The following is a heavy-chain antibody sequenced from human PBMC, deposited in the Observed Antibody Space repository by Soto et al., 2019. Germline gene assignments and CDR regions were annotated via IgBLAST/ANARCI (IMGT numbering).Heavy chain of an antibody. CDR3: ARYRGYDPYYFDY. CDR1: GGSFSGYY. CDR2: INHSGST. V-gene: IGHV4-34*01. J-gene: IGHJ4*02. Sequence: SETLSLPCAVYGGSFSGYYWSWIRQPPGKGLEWIGEINHSGSTNYNPSLKSRVTISVDTSKNQFSLKLSYVTAADTAVYYCARYRGYDPYYFDYWGKGTLAPVS. D-gene: IGHD5-12*01.